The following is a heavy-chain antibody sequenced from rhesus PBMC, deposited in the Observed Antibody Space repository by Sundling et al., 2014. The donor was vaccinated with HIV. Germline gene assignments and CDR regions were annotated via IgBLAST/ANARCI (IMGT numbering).Heavy chain of an antibody. CDR1: GFTFSSYG. Sequence: EVQLVETGGGLVQPGGSLKLSCAASGFTFSSYGMSWVRQAPGKGLEWVSAITSDGGSAYYADSVKGRFTISRDNSKNTLSLQMNSLRTEDTAVYYCASVDTSGWFDWGQGVLVTVSS. J-gene: IGHJ4*01. V-gene: IGHV3S42*01. CDR3: ASVDTSGWFD. D-gene: IGHD6-31*01. CDR2: ITSDGGSA.